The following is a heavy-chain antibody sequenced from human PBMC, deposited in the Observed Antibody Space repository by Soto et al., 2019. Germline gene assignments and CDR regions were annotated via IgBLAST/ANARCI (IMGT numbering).Heavy chain of an antibody. CDR1: GGSISSSYSY. D-gene: IGHD1-26*01. V-gene: IGHV4-39*07. J-gene: IGHJ4*02. Sequence: SETLSLTCPVSGGSISSSYSYWAWIRQPPGIRMEWIGTIYYSGSTNCNPSLKSRVTISVDTSKNQFSMKLSSVTAADTAVYYCARRYGSATDYWGQGTLVTVSS. CDR3: ARRYGSATDY. CDR2: IYYSGST.